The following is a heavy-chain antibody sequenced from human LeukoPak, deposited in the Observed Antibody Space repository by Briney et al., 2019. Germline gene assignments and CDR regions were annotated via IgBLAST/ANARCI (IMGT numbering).Heavy chain of an antibody. Sequence: GASVKVSCKASGGTFSSYAISWVRQAPGHGLEWMGRIIPIFGTANYAQKFQGRVTITTDESTSTAYMELSSLRSEDTAVYYCARDLYSSGWYVGDYFDYWGQGTLVTVSS. CDR1: GGTFSSYA. V-gene: IGHV1-69*05. D-gene: IGHD6-19*01. CDR3: ARDLYSSGWYVGDYFDY. J-gene: IGHJ4*02. CDR2: IIPIFGTA.